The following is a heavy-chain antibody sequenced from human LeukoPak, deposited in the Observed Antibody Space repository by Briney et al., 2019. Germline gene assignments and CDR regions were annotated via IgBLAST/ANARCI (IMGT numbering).Heavy chain of an antibody. CDR3: ARDFGSSSWGWFDP. J-gene: IGHJ5*02. CDR2: IYYTGKT. CDR1: TGSINSNSNY. Sequence: SETLSLTCTLSTGSINSNSNYWGWVRQPPGKGLEWIGSIYYTGKTYYNASLKSRISISLETSKNQFSLMLNSVTAADTAMYYCARDFGSSSWGWFDPWGQGTMVIVSS. D-gene: IGHD6-6*01. V-gene: IGHV4-39*07.